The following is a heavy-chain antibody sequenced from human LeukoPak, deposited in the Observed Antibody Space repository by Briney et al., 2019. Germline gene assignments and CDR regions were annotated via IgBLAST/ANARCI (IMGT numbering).Heavy chain of an antibody. CDR1: EFTFGNFW. J-gene: IGHJ4*02. V-gene: IGHV3-7*01. Sequence: GGSLRLSCAASEFTFGNFWMTWVRQAPGKGLEWVANIKEDGSDKYYVDSVKGRFTISRDNARTSLYLQMNSLRAEDTAVYYCARDYRARLDYWGQGTLVTVSS. CDR2: IKEDGSDK. CDR3: ARDYRARLDY.